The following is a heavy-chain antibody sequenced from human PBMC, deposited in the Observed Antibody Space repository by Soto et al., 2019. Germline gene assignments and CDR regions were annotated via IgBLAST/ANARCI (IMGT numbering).Heavy chain of an antibody. Sequence: EVQLVETGGGLIQPGGSLRLSCAASGFTVSSNYMSWVRQAPGKGLEWVSVIYSGGSTYYADSVKGRFTISRDNSKNTLYLQMNSLRAEDTAVYYCARASLSAAEDYWGQGTLVTVSS. CDR1: GFTVSSNY. V-gene: IGHV3-53*02. CDR2: IYSGGST. J-gene: IGHJ4*02. D-gene: IGHD6-13*01. CDR3: ARASLSAAEDY.